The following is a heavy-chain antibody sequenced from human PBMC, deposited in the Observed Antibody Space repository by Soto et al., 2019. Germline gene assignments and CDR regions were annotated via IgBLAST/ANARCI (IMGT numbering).Heavy chain of an antibody. CDR3: ARVYYDSSGYYPVDY. CDR2: ISSSSSYI. D-gene: IGHD3-22*01. J-gene: IGHJ4*02. CDR1: GFTFSSYS. Sequence: EVQLVESGGGLVKPGGPLRLSCAASGFTFSSYSMNWVRQAPGKGLEWVSSISSSSSYIYYADSVKGRFTISRDNAKNSLYLQMNSLTAEDTAVYYCARVYYDSSGYYPVDYWGQGTLVTVSS. V-gene: IGHV3-21*01.